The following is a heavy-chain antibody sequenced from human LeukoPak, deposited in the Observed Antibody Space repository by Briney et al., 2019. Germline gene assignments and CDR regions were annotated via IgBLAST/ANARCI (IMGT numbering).Heavy chain of an antibody. V-gene: IGHV3-66*01. CDR1: GFTVSSNY. Sequence: GGCLRLSCAASGFTVSSNYMSWVRHAPGKGLEWVSIIYSGASTYYADSVQGRFNVSRDNSKNTLYLQMTSLRAEDTAVYYCAKDATGGDCYDSSRDYWGQGTLVSVSS. CDR3: AKDATGGDCYDSSRDY. D-gene: IGHD3-22*01. J-gene: IGHJ4*02. CDR2: IYSGAST.